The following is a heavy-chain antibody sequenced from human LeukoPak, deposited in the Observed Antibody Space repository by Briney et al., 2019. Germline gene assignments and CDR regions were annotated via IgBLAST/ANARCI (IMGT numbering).Heavy chain of an antibody. Sequence: GGSLRLSCAASGFTFSSYSMNWVRQAPGKGLEWVSSISSSSSYIYYADSVKGRFTISRDNAKNSLYLQMNSLRAEDTAVYYCASQSRYCSGDSCYSFDYWGQGTLVTVSS. CDR2: ISSSSSYI. J-gene: IGHJ4*02. D-gene: IGHD2-15*01. V-gene: IGHV3-21*01. CDR3: ASQSRYCSGDSCYSFDY. CDR1: GFTFSSYS.